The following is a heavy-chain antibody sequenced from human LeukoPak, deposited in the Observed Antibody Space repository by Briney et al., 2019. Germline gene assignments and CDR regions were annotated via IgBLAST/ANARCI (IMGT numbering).Heavy chain of an antibody. D-gene: IGHD6-13*01. V-gene: IGHV3-30*04. Sequence: GGSLRLSCAASGFTFSNYAMHWVRQAPGKGLEWVAAISYDGNNKYYADSVKGRRTISRDNSKNTLYLQMNSLRAEDTAVYYCAKGGVSIAAAGTFDYWGQGTLVTVSS. CDR3: AKGGVSIAAAGTFDY. CDR2: ISYDGNNK. J-gene: IGHJ4*02. CDR1: GFTFSNYA.